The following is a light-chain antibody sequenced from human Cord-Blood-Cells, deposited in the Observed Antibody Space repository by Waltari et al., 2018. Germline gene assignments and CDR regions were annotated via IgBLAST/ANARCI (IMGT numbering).Light chain of an antibody. Sequence: EIVLTQSPGTLSLSPAEIATLSCRASQSVSSSYLAWYQQKPGQAPRLPIYGASSRATGIPDRFSGSGSGKDFTLTISRLEPEDFAVYYCQQYGSSPLTFGGGTKVEIK. CDR1: QSVSSSY. J-gene: IGKJ4*01. CDR3: QQYGSSPLT. CDR2: GAS. V-gene: IGKV3-20*01.